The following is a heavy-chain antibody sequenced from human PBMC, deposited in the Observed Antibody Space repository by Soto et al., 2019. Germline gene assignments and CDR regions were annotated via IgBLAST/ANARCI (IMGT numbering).Heavy chain of an antibody. V-gene: IGHV1-18*01. D-gene: IGHD6-13*01. CDR1: GYTFTSSG. J-gene: IGHJ6*02. CDR2: ISAYNGNT. Sequence: QVQLVQSGAEVKKPGASVTVSCKASGYTFTSSGISWVRQAPGQVLEWMGWISAYNGNTNYAQKLQGRVTMTTDTSTRTAYMELRSLRSDDTCVYCCARDQVAAAWLPLCGMDVWGQGTTVTVSS. CDR3: ARDQVAAAWLPLCGMDV.